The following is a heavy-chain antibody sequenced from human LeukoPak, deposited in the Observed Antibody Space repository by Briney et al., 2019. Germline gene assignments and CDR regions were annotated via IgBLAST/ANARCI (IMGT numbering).Heavy chain of an antibody. Sequence: GGSLRLSCTASGFTFGDYAMSWFRQAPGEGLGWVGFIRSKAHGGTTEYAASVKGRFTISRDDSKSIAYLQMDSLKTEDTAVYYCTRAGRYCSGGSCYSFYWGQGTLVTVSS. V-gene: IGHV3-49*03. CDR1: GFTFGDYA. CDR2: IRSKAHGGTT. CDR3: TRAGRYCSGGSCYSFY. J-gene: IGHJ4*02. D-gene: IGHD2-15*01.